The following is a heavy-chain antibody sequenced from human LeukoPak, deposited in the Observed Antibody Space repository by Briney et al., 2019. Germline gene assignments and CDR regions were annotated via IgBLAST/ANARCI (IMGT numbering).Heavy chain of an antibody. CDR2: ISSSGSTI. CDR1: GFTFSSYE. J-gene: IGHJ6*04. D-gene: IGHD3-10*02. Sequence: GGSLKLSCAASGFTFSSYEVNWVRQAPGKGLEWVSYISSSGSTIYYADSVKGRFTISRDNAKNSLYLQMNSLRAEDTAVYYCAELGITMIGGVWGKGTTVTISS. CDR3: AELGITMIGGV. V-gene: IGHV3-48*03.